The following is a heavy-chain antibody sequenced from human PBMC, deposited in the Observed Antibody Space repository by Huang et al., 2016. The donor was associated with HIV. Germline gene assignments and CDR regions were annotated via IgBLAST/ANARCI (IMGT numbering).Heavy chain of an antibody. Sequence: QVQLVESGGGVVQAGRSLRISCAAWGFTFSRYGMHWVRQDPGRGVEVVAFISYDAKTKYYADSVKGRFSISRDNSKTTVYLQLNRLRLEDTAVYYCAKGGSAAAVLDFWGQGTLVTVSS. J-gene: IGHJ4*02. CDR2: ISYDAKTK. CDR3: AKGGSAAAVLDF. CDR1: GFTFSRYG. D-gene: IGHD6-13*01. V-gene: IGHV3-30*18.